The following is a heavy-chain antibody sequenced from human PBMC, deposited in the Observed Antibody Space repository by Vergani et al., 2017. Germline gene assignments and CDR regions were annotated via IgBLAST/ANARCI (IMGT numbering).Heavy chain of an antibody. D-gene: IGHD1-26*01. Sequence: QVQLQESGPGLVKPSQPLSLTCTVSGVSISSGVYYWSWIRQPPGKGMEWIGYTYYSGSTYYNPSLKSRVTIAVDTSKNQFSLKLSAVTAANTAVYYCARDGGRYAFDIWGQGTMVTVSS. V-gene: IGHV4-30-4*08. CDR3: ARDGGRYAFDI. CDR1: GVSISSGVYY. J-gene: IGHJ3*02. CDR2: TYYSGST.